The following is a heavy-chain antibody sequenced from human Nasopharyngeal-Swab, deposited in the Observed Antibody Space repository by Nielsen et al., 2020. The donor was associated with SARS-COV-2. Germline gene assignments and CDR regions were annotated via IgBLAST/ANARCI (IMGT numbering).Heavy chain of an antibody. CDR3: VKDYPELVGSSSIFDY. D-gene: IGHD3-10*01. CDR2: INSPGGT. J-gene: IGHJ4*02. CDR1: GSTFSGYA. Sequence: GEPLKISCAASGSTFSGYAMSWVRQAPGKGLEWVSGINSPGGTYYRDSVKGRFTISKDNSQNTLYLQMDSLRAEDTAIYYCVKDYPELVGSSSIFDYWGQGIQVTVSS. V-gene: IGHV3-23*01.